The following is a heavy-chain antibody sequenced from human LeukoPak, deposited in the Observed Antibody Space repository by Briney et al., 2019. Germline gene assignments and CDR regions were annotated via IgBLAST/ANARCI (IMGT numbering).Heavy chain of an antibody. CDR1: CGPISSYY. Sequence: SETLSLTCTVSCGPISSYYWSWLRQPPGKGLEWIGYIYYSGSTNYNPSLKSRVTISVDTSKNQFSLKLSSVTAADTAVYYCARALFPGGTFDIWGQGTMVTVSS. CDR3: ARALFPGGTFDI. CDR2: IYYSGST. J-gene: IGHJ3*02. D-gene: IGHD2-15*01. V-gene: IGHV4-59*01.